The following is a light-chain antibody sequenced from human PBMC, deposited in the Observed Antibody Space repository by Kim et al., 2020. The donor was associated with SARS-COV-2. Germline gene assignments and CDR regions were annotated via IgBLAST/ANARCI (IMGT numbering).Light chain of an antibody. CDR2: ADN. J-gene: IGLJ3*02. CDR3: AAWDGTLRGWV. Sequence: QSVLSQPPSASGPPGQEVTISCSGSDSNVGFNSVNWYQQVPGKAPRLLVYADNNRPSGVPGRFSASKSGSSASLAISGLQSEDEADYFCAAWDGTLRGWVFGEGTRVTVL. V-gene: IGLV1-44*01. CDR1: DSNVGFNS.